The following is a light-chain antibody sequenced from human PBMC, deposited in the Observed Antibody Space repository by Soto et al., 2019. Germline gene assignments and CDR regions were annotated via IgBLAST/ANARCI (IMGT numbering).Light chain of an antibody. J-gene: IGKJ4*02. V-gene: IGKV3-15*01. CDR2: DVS. Sequence: IVMTQSPATLSVSPGERATLSCRAGQGVTTNFAWYQQKSGQSPRLLIYDVSTRATGVPARFSGTGSETDFTLTISGLQSDDSAVYFCQQRSSWPRTFGGGTKV. CDR1: QGVTTN. CDR3: QQRSSWPRT.